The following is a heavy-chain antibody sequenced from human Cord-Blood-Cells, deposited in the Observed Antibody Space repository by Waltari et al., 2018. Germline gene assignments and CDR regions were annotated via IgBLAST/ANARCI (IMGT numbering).Heavy chain of an antibody. CDR2: ISYYGRNK. CDR3: AKDTDDFWSGYLDY. CDR1: GFTVSSYG. Sequence: QVQLVESGGGVVQPGRSLRLSCAASGFTVSSYGMHWVRQAPGKGLEWGAVISYYGRNKYYADSVKGRFTISRDNSKNTLYLQMNSLRAEDTAVYYCAKDTDDFWSGYLDYWGQGTLVTVSS. J-gene: IGHJ4*02. D-gene: IGHD3-3*01. V-gene: IGHV3-30*18.